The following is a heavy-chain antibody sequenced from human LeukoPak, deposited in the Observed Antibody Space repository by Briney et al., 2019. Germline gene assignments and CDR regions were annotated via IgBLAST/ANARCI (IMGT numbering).Heavy chain of an antibody. J-gene: IGHJ4*02. CDR2: ISSSSSYI. CDR1: GFTFSSYS. Sequence: PGGSLRLSCAASGFTFSSYSMNWVRQAPGKGLEWVSSISSSSSYIYYADSVKGRPTISRDNAKNSLYLQMNSLRAEDTAVYYCARGRDIVVVPAAVVDYWGQGTLVTVSS. D-gene: IGHD2-2*01. CDR3: ARGRDIVVVPAAVVDY. V-gene: IGHV3-21*01.